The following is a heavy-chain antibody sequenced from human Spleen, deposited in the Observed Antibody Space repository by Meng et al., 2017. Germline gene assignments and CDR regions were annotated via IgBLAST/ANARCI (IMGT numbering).Heavy chain of an antibody. J-gene: IGHJ4*02. D-gene: IGHD1-7*01. CDR1: GDSISSNNR. Sequence: SETLSLTCSVSGDSISSNNRWSWVRQPPGKGLEWIGEISHSGSANYNPSLKSRVIISVDKSKTQFSLTLSSVTAADTAVYYCARKYGNYPYYFDYWGQGTLVTVSS. CDR3: ARKYGNYPYYFDY. V-gene: IGHV4-4*02. CDR2: ISHSGSA.